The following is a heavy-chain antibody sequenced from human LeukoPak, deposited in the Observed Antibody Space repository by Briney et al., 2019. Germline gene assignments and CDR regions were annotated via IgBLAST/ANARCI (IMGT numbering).Heavy chain of an antibody. J-gene: IGHJ4*02. CDR3: ARSGYSSTWYLQNFELDY. V-gene: IGHV3-7*01. D-gene: IGHD2-2*01. CDR1: RFTFSSYW. CDR2: IKQDGSEK. Sequence: GGSLRLSCAASRFTFSSYWMSWVRQAPGKGLEWVANIKQDGSEKYYVDSVKGRFTISRDNAKNSLYLQMNSLRAEDTAVYFCARSGYSSTWYLQNFELDYWGQGTLVTVSS.